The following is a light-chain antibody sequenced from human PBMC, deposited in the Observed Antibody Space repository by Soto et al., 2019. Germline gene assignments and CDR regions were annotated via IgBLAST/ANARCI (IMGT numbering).Light chain of an antibody. Sequence: DIVLTQSPGTLSLSPGESVTLSCRASQSVSSSHFAWYQQKPGQAPRLFIYGASRRATGIPDRFSGSGSGTDFTLTISRLQPEDFAVYSCQHYGNSLTFGGGTKVEIK. V-gene: IGKV3-20*01. J-gene: IGKJ4*01. CDR1: QSVSSSH. CDR3: QHYGNSLT. CDR2: GAS.